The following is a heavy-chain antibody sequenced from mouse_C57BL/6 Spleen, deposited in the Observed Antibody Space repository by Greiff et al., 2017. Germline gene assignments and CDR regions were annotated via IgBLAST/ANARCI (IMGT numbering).Heavy chain of an antibody. CDR2: IYPGGGYT. V-gene: IGHV1-63*01. CDR3: ARSGGSSYVFDY. Sequence: QVHVKQSGAELVRPGTSVKMSCKASGYTFTNYWIGWAKQRPGHGLEWIGDIYPGGGYTNYNEKFKGKATLTADKSSSTAYMQFSSLTSEDSAIYYCARSGGSSYVFDYWGQGTTLTVSS. J-gene: IGHJ2*01. D-gene: IGHD1-1*01. CDR1: GYTFTNYW.